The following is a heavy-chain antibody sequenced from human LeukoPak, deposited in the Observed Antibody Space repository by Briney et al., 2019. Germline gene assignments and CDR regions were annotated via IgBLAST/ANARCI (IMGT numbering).Heavy chain of an antibody. J-gene: IGHJ4*02. CDR1: GFTFSSYE. CDR2: ISSSGSTI. V-gene: IGHV3-48*03. D-gene: IGHD3-10*01. CDR3: AKVAKYYYGSETYYFFEQ. Sequence: GGSLRLSCAASGFTFSSYEMNWVRQAPGKGLEWVSYISSSGSTIYYADSVKGRFTISRDNARNSLELQMNSLRVEDTAVYYCAKVAKYYYGSETYYFFEQWGQGTPVTASS.